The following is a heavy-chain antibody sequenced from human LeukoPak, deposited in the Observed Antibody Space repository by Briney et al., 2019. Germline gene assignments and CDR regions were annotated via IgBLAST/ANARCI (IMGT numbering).Heavy chain of an antibody. J-gene: IGHJ4*02. CDR2: IYYTGST. Sequence: PSETLSLTCTVSGDSISSSYWSWIRQPPGKGLEWIGYIYYTGSTYYSPSLKSRVTMSVDTSKNQFSLKLSSVTAADTAMYYCARQPSNIVDYWGQGTLVTVSS. D-gene: IGHD5-12*01. CDR3: ARQPSNIVDY. V-gene: IGHV4-59*04. CDR1: GDSISSSY.